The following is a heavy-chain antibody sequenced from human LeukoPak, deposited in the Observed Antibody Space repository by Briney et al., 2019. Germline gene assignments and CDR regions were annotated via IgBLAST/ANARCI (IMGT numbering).Heavy chain of an antibody. CDR1: GFTFSSYD. CDR2: IWNDGSHK. Sequence: PGGSLRLSCAASGFTFSSYDMHWVRQAPGRGLEWVAVIWNDGSHKYYADSVKGRFTISRDNAKKSLYLQMNSLRAEDTAVYYCARDERYSHFDYWGQGTLVTVSS. D-gene: IGHD5-18*01. CDR3: ARDERYSHFDY. J-gene: IGHJ4*02. V-gene: IGHV3-33*08.